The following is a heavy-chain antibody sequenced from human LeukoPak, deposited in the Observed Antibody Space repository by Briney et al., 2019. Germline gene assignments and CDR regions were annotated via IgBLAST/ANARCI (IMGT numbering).Heavy chain of an antibody. CDR3: ARTAAGTFFDY. CDR2: ISASGGST. CDR1: AFTFSNYA. Sequence: PGGSLRVSCAASAFTFSNYAMSWVRQAPGKGLEWVSAISASGGSTYYADSVKGRFTISRDNSKNTLYLQMNSLRAEDTAVYYCARTAAGTFFDYWGQGTLVTVSS. D-gene: IGHD6-13*01. J-gene: IGHJ4*02. V-gene: IGHV3-23*01.